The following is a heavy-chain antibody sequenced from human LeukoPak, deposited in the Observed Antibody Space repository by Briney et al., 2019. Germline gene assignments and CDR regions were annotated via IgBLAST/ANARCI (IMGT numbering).Heavy chain of an antibody. CDR2: IYHSGST. CDR1: GYSISSGYY. D-gene: IGHD3-16*02. Sequence: SETPSLTCTVSGYSISSGYYWGWIRQPPGKGLEWIGSIYHSGSTYYNPSLKSRVTISVDTSKNQFSLKLSSVTAADTAVYYCARVMITFGGVIVPCFDYWGQGTLVTVSS. V-gene: IGHV4-38-2*02. J-gene: IGHJ4*02. CDR3: ARVMITFGGVIVPCFDY.